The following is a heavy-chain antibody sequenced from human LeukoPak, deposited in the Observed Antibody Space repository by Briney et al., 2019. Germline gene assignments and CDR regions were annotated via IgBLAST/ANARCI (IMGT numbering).Heavy chain of an antibody. CDR3: ARDSSSTSGPGIDY. CDR1: GYTFTSYG. V-gene: IGHV1-18*01. CDR2: ISAYNGNT. D-gene: IGHD2-2*01. J-gene: IGHJ4*02. Sequence: GASVTVSCKASGYTFTSYGISWVRQAPGQGLEWMGWISAYNGNTNYAQKLQGRVTMTTDTSTSTAYMELRSLRSDDTAVYYCARDSSSTSGPGIDYWGQGTLVTVSS.